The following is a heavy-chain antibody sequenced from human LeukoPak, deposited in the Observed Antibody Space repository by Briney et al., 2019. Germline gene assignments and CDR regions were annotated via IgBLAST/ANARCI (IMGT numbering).Heavy chain of an antibody. V-gene: IGHV3-30*02. CDR3: ARDHFGGNAFDY. Sequence: GGSLRLSCAASGFTFSSYAMNWVRQAPVKGLEWVAFIHYDGSDKYYADSVKGRFTISRDNSKNTLYLQMNSLRAEDTAVYYCARDHFGGNAFDYWGQGTLVTVSS. CDR2: IHYDGSDK. J-gene: IGHJ4*02. D-gene: IGHD4-23*01. CDR1: GFTFSSYA.